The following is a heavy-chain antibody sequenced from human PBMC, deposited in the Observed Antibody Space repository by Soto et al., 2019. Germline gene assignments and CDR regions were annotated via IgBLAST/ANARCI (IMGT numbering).Heavy chain of an antibody. Sequence: PGGSLRLSCAASGFTFSYYYMSWIRQAPGKGLEWVSYISSSGSTIYYADSVKGRFTISRDNAKNSLYLQMNSLRAEDTAVYYCASCCSGWYKSDYWGQGTLVTVSS. J-gene: IGHJ4*02. CDR1: GFTFSYYY. CDR2: ISSSGSTI. V-gene: IGHV3-11*01. CDR3: ASCCSGWYKSDY. D-gene: IGHD6-19*01.